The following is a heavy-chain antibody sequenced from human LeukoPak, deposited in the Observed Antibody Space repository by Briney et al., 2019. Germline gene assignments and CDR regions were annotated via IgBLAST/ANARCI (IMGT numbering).Heavy chain of an antibody. D-gene: IGHD2-21*02. Sequence: SETLSLTCAVYGGSFSGYYWSWIRQPPGKGLEWIGEINHSGSTNYNPSLKSRVTISVDTSKNQFSLKLSSVTAADTAVYYCAGAVAYCGGDCYYSAFDIWGQGTMVTVSS. CDR1: GGSFSGYY. CDR2: INHSGST. J-gene: IGHJ3*02. CDR3: AGAVAYCGGDCYYSAFDI. V-gene: IGHV4-34*01.